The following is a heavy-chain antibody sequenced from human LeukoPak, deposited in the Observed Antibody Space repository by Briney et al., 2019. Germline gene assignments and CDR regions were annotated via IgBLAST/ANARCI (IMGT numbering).Heavy chain of an antibody. Sequence: GGSLRLSCAAAGFTFITYHMHWVRQTPGKGLEWVALISYDGSNKYYADSVKGRFTISRDNSKNTVYLQMNSLRPEDTAVYYCARDYQLDYYYYGMDVWGQGTTVTVSS. CDR1: GFTFITYH. CDR2: ISYDGSNK. J-gene: IGHJ6*02. D-gene: IGHD2-2*01. V-gene: IGHV3-30-3*01. CDR3: ARDYQLDYYYYGMDV.